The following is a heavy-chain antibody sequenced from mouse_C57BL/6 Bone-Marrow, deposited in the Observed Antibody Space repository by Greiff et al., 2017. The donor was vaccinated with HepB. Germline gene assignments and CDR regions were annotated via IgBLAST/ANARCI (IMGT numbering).Heavy chain of an antibody. CDR2: INPSSGYT. J-gene: IGHJ2*01. D-gene: IGHD1-1*01. CDR1: GYTFTSYW. CDR3: ARNHYYGSSYVDY. Sequence: VQGVESGAELAKPGASVKLSCKASGYTFTSYWMHWVKQRPGQGLEWIGYINPSSGYTKYNQKFKDKATLTADKSSSTAYMQLSSLTYEDSAVYYCARNHYYGSSYVDYWGQGTTLTVSS. V-gene: IGHV1-7*01.